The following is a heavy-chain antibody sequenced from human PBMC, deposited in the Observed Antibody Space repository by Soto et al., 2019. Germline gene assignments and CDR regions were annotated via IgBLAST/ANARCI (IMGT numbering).Heavy chain of an antibody. CDR1: GFDFTYYA. J-gene: IGHJ4*02. V-gene: IGHV3-30*18. D-gene: IGHD1-26*01. CDR3: AKDEGVGGTLGLFDY. Sequence: ESGGGAVQPGESLRLSCVASGFDFTYYAMHWVRQAPGKGLESVAVMSSDGSKIHHTDSVKGRFTISRDNSKNTLYLQMNSLRKEDTAVYFRAKDEGVGGTLGLFDYWGQGTLVSVSS. CDR2: MSSDGSKI.